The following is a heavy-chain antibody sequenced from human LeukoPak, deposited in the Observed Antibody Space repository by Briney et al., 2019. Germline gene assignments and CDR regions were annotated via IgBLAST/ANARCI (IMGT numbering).Heavy chain of an antibody. Sequence: SETLSLTCTVSGASISSYYWSWIRQPAGKGLEWIGRFYGSGSTNYNPSLKSRVTMSVDTSKNQFSLKLSSVTAADTAVYYCARDLDSYSSTWYPYTSGWYLDYWGQGTLVTVSS. CDR3: ARDLDSYSSTWYPYTSGWYLDY. D-gene: IGHD6-13*01. CDR2: FYGSGST. CDR1: GASISSYY. V-gene: IGHV4-4*07. J-gene: IGHJ4*02.